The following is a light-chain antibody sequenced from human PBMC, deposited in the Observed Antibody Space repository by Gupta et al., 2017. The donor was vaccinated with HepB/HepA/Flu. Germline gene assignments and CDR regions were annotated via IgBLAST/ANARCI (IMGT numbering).Light chain of an antibody. CDR1: SSDVGDYNS. CDR2: DVS. V-gene: IGLV2-14*01. CDR3: SSYTSNSTWV. Sequence: QSALTQPASVSGSPGQSITISCTGTSSDVGDYNSVSWYQQHPGKAPKVMIFDVSNRPSGASNRFSGSKSGNTASLTIYGLQAEDEADYFCSSYTSNSTWVFGGGTKLTVL. J-gene: IGLJ3*02.